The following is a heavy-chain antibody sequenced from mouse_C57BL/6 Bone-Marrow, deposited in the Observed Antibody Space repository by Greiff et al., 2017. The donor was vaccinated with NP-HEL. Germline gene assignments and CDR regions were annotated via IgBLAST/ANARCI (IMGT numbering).Heavy chain of an antibody. V-gene: IGHV14-4*01. CDR3: TTDYYGTGGFAY. D-gene: IGHD2-1*01. J-gene: IGHJ3*01. CDR2: IDPENGDT. Sequence: EVKLMESGAELVRPGASVKLSCTASGFNIKDDYMHWVKQRPEQGLEWIGWIDPENGDTEYASKFQGKATITADTSSNTAYLQLSSLTSEDTAVYYCTTDYYGTGGFAYWGQGTLVTVSA. CDR1: GFNIKDDY.